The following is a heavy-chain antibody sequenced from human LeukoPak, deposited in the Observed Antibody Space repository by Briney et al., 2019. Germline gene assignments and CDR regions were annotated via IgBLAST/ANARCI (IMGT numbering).Heavy chain of an antibody. CDR1: GGSIRSYF. J-gene: IGHJ6*02. V-gene: IGHV4-4*07. CDR3: ARETKERGLDV. CDR2: VYPSVTT. D-gene: IGHD1-1*01. Sequence: PSETLSLTCTVSGGSIRSYFWSWIRQPAGKGLEWIGRVYPSVTTNYNPSLKSRVTLSVDTSKNHFSLNLSSVTAADTAVYYCARETKERGLDVWGQGTTVTVSS.